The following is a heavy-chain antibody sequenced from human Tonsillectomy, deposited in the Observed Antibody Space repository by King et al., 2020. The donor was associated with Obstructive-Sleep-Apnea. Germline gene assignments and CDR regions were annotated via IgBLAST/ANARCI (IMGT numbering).Heavy chain of an antibody. CDR2: ISYDGSNK. V-gene: IGHV3-30*04. Sequence: VQLVESGGGVVQPGRSLRLSCAASGFTLSSYAMHWVRQAPGKGLEWVAVISYDGSNKYYADSVKGRFTISRDNSKNTLYLQMNSLRAEDTAVYYCARVLDGDYILYYYYGMDVWGQGTTVTVSS. D-gene: IGHD4-17*01. CDR3: ARVLDGDYILYYYYGMDV. J-gene: IGHJ6*02. CDR1: GFTLSSYA.